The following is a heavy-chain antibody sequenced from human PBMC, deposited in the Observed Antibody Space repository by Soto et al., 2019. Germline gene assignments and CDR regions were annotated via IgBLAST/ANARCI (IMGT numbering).Heavy chain of an antibody. CDR2: IYYSGST. Sequence: SETLSLTCTVFGGSISSSSYYWGWIRQPPGKGLEWIGSIYYSGSTYYNPSLKSRVTISVDASKNQFSLKLSSVTAADTAVYYCARQTVGGFLEWLSFDYWGQGTLVTVSS. J-gene: IGHJ4*02. D-gene: IGHD3-3*01. CDR3: ARQTVGGFLEWLSFDY. V-gene: IGHV4-39*01. CDR1: GGSISSSSYY.